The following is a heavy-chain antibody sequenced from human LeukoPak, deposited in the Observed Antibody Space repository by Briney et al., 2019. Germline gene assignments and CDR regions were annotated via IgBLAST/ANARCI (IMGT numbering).Heavy chain of an antibody. Sequence: PGGSLRLSCAASGFTFSSYWMHWVRQAPGKGLVWVSRINTDGSSTSYADSVKGRFTISRDNSKNTLYLQMNSLRAEDTAVYYCARGYNSVWYPFDSWGQGTLVTVSS. D-gene: IGHD6-19*01. CDR3: ARGYNSVWYPFDS. J-gene: IGHJ5*01. CDR2: INTDGSST. V-gene: IGHV3-74*01. CDR1: GFTFSSYW.